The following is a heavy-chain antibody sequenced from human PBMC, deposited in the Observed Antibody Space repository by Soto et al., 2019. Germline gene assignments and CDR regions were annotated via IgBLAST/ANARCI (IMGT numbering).Heavy chain of an antibody. CDR1: GFTFSSYA. CDR2: ISNDGSNK. V-gene: IGHV3-30-3*01. D-gene: IGHD6-13*01. J-gene: IGHJ6*02. CDR3: ARSRDSSSWDKYYYYFGMDV. Sequence: QVQLVESGGGVVQPGRSLRLSCAASGFTFSSYAMHWVRQAPGKGLEWAAVISNDGSNKYYADSVKGRFTISRDNSKNTLYLQMNSLRAEDTAVYYCARSRDSSSWDKYYYYFGMDVWGQGTTVTVSS.